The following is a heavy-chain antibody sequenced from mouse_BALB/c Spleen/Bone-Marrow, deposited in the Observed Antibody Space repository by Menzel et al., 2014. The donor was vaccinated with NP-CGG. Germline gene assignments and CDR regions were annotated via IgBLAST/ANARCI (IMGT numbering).Heavy chain of an antibody. J-gene: IGHJ3*01. CDR2: INTNGGTT. CDR1: GFTFSSYD. D-gene: IGHD2-14*01. V-gene: IGHV5-6-3*01. Sequence: EVMLVESGGVLVQPGGSLKLSCAASGFTFSSYDMSWVRQTPDKRLELVATINTNGGTTYYPDSVKGRFTISRDNAKSTLYLQMSSLKSADTAIYYCARNRYDWFAYWSQRPLVTVSA. CDR3: ARNRYDWFAY.